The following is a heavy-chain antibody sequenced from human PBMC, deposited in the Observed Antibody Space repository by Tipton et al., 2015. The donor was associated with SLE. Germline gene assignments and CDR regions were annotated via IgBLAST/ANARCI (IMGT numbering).Heavy chain of an antibody. CDR3: ARGQVAVAWVPIDH. Sequence: LRLSCAVYGGTFSGHYWSWIRQPPGKGLEWIGEINHRGRTNYNPSLKSRVTISADTSKNQFSLKLTSVTAADTAVYYCARGQVAVAWVPIDHWGHGNLVAVSS. V-gene: IGHV4-34*01. D-gene: IGHD6-19*01. CDR2: INHRGRT. CDR1: GGTFSGHY. J-gene: IGHJ4*01.